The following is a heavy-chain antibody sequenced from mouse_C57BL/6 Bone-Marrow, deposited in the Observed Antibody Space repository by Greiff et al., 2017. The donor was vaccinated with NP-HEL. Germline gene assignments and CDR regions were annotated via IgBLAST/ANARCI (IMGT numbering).Heavy chain of an antibody. J-gene: IGHJ4*01. D-gene: IGHD2-12*01. Sequence: VKLQQSGAELARPGASVKLSCKASGYTFTSYGISWVKQRTGQGLEWIGEIYPRSGNTYYNEKFKGKATLTADKSSSTAYMELRSLTSEDSAVYFCAGLRRDYYAMDYWGQGTSVTVSS. CDR3: AGLRRDYYAMDY. CDR1: GYTFTSYG. CDR2: IYPRSGNT. V-gene: IGHV1-81*01.